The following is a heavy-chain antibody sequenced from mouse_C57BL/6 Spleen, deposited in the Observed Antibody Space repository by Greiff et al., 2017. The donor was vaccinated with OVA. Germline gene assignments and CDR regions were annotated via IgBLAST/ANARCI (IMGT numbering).Heavy chain of an antibody. CDR3: ARKGRYAMDY. CDR1: GYSFTGYY. Sequence: EVQLQQSGPELVKPGASVKISCKASGYSFTGYYMNWVKQSPEKSLEWIGEINPSTGGTTYNQKFKAKATLTVDKSSSTAYMQLKRLTSEDSAVYYCARKGRYAMDYWGQGTSVTVSS. J-gene: IGHJ4*01. V-gene: IGHV1-42*01. CDR2: INPSTGGT.